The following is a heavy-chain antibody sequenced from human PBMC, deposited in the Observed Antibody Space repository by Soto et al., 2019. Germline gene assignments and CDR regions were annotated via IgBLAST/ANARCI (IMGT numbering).Heavy chain of an antibody. CDR3: ARVGSSSYPIDF. CDR2: ISAYNGNT. V-gene: IGHV1-18*01. J-gene: IGHJ4*02. Sequence: QVQLVQSGAEVKKPGASVKVSCKASGYTFTTYEISWVRQAPGQGLEWMGWISAYNGNTNYAQRLQGRVTITTDTSTSTTSVELRSLKSYDTAVEYCARVGSSSYPIDFWGQGTLVTVSS. CDR1: GYTFTTYE. D-gene: IGHD6-13*01.